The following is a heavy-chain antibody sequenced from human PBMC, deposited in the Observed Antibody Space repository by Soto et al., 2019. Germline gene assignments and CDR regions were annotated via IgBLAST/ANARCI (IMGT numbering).Heavy chain of an antibody. CDR3: ARIGYPTDQHYYYYYGMDV. Sequence: GGSLRLSCAASGFTFSSYAMHWVRQAPGKGLEWVAVISYDGSNKYYADSVKGRFTISRDNSKNTLYLQMNSLRAEDTAVYYCARIGYPTDQHYYYYYGMDVWGQGTTVTVSS. CDR1: GFTFSSYA. J-gene: IGHJ6*02. V-gene: IGHV3-30-3*01. CDR2: ISYDGSNK. D-gene: IGHD5-12*01.